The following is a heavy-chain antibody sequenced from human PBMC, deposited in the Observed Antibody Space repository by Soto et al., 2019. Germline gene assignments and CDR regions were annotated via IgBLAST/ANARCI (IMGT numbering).Heavy chain of an antibody. V-gene: IGHV1-18*01. CDR1: GYTFTSYG. Sequence: ASVKVSCKASGYTFTSYGISWVRQAPGQGLEWMGWISAYNGNTNYAQKLQGRVTMTTDTSTSTAYMELRSLRSDDTAVYYCARIRSWKDIVVVVAATGWFDPWGQGTLVTVSS. J-gene: IGHJ5*02. D-gene: IGHD2-15*01. CDR3: ARIRSWKDIVVVVAATGWFDP. CDR2: ISAYNGNT.